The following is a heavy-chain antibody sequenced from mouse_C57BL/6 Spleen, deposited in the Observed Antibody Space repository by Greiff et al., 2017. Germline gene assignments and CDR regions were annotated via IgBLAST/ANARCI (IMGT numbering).Heavy chain of an antibody. D-gene: IGHD1-1*01. V-gene: IGHV5-17*01. Sequence: EVHLVESGGGLVKPGGSLKLSCAASGFTFSDYGMHWVRQAPEKGLEWVAYISSGSSTIYYADTVKGRFTISRDNAKNTLFLQMTSLRAEDTAMYYCARIYYGSSDYWGQGTTLTVAS. CDR1: GFTFSDYG. CDR2: ISSGSSTI. J-gene: IGHJ2*01. CDR3: ARIYYGSSDY.